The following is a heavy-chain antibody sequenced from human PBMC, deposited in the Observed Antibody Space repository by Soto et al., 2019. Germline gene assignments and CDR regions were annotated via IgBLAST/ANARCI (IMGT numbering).Heavy chain of an antibody. CDR3: ARVLGVGRDWFDP. CDR2: IYYSGSP. V-gene: IGHV4-59*01. J-gene: IGHJ5*02. Sequence: QVQLQESGPGLVKPSETLSLTCTVSGGSISSYYWSWIRQPPGKGLEWIGYIYYSGSPNYNPSLKSRVTISVDTSKNQFSLKLSSVTAADTAVYYCARVLGVGRDWFDPWGQGTLVTVSS. D-gene: IGHD3-16*01. CDR1: GGSISSYY.